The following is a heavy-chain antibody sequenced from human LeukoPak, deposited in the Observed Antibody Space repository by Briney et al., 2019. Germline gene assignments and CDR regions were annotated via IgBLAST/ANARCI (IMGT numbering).Heavy chain of an antibody. CDR3: ARDYEEGYYGSGSYYCFDY. V-gene: IGHV1-46*01. Sequence: ASVKVSCKASGYTFTGYYMHWVRQAPGQGLEWMGIINPSGGSTSYAQKFQGRVTMTRDTSTSTVYMELSSLRSEDTAVYYCARDYEEGYYGSGSYYCFDYWGQGTLVTVSS. CDR2: INPSGGST. J-gene: IGHJ4*02. D-gene: IGHD3-10*01. CDR1: GYTFTGYY.